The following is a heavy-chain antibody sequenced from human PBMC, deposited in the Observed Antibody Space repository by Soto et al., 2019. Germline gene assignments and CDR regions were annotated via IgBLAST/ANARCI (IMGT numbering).Heavy chain of an antibody. CDR1: GGSISSYY. CDR2: IYTSGST. D-gene: IGHD3-22*01. Sequence: PSETLSLTCTVSGGSISSYYWSWIRQPAGKGLEWIGRIYTSGSTNYNPSLKSRVTMSVDTSKNQFSLKLSSVTAADTAVYYCARDRYYDSSGYSPFFDIWGQGTMVTVS. J-gene: IGHJ3*02. CDR3: ARDRYYDSSGYSPFFDI. V-gene: IGHV4-4*07.